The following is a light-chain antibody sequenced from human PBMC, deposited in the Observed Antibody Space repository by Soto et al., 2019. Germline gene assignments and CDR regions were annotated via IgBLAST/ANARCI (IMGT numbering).Light chain of an antibody. V-gene: IGKV1-5*01. J-gene: IGKJ1*01. CDR3: QQCNSYPWT. CDR2: DAS. CDR1: ESINNS. Sequence: DILTTQSRSTLSESVGDRFIITCQAIESINNSLAWYQQKPGKAPELLISDASSLESGVPSRFSGSGSGTEFTLTISSLQPDDVATYYCQQCNSYPWTFGQGTKVDIK.